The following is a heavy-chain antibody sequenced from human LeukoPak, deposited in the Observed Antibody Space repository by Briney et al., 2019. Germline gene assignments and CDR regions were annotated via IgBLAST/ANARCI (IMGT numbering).Heavy chain of an antibody. V-gene: IGHV4-38-2*02. CDR2: IYHSGST. J-gene: IGHJ4*02. CDR3: ARDSDYDSSGYYYGEGFDY. Sequence: PSETLSLTCAVSGYSISSGYYWGWIRQPPGKGLEWIGSIYHSGSTYYNPSLKSRVTISVDTSKNQFSLKLSSVPAADTAVYYCARDSDYDSSGYYYGEGFDYWGQGTLVTVSS. D-gene: IGHD3-22*01. CDR1: GYSISSGYY.